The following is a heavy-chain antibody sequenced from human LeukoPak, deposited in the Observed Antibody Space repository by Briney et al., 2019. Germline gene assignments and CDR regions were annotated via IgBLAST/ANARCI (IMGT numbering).Heavy chain of an antibody. CDR3: ARVRGGNGDYFDY. J-gene: IGHJ4*02. CDR1: GGSISSYY. V-gene: IGHV4-59*01. CDR2: IYYSGST. D-gene: IGHD4-23*01. Sequence: SETLSLTCTVSGGSISSYYWSWIRQPPGKGLEWIRYIYYSGSTNYNPSLKSRFTISVDTSKNQFSLKLSSVTAADTAVYYCARVRGGNGDYFDYWGQGTLVTVSS.